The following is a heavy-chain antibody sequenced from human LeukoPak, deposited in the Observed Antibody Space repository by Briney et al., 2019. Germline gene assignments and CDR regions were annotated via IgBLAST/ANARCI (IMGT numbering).Heavy chain of an antibody. V-gene: IGHV3-7*01. D-gene: IGHD2-2*01. J-gene: IGHJ5*02. CDR1: GFTFSDHW. Sequence: GGSLRLSCAASGFTFSDHWMSWVRQVPGKGLEWVANIKQDGSEKYYVGSVKGRFTISRDNAKNSLYLQMNSLRAEDTAVYYCARVPARYCSSTSCSFDPWGQGTLVTVSS. CDR2: IKQDGSEK. CDR3: ARVPARYCSSTSCSFDP.